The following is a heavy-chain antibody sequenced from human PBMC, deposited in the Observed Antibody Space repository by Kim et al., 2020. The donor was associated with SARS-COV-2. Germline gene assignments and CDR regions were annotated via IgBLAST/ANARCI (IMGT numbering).Heavy chain of an antibody. Sequence: GGSLRLSCAASGFTFSSYAMHWVRQAPGKGLEYVSAISSNGGSTYYANSVKGRFTISRDNSKNTLYLQMGSLRAEDMAVYYCARDSHAYYDILTGYPQTPLRNNMGLYYFYNWGQGTLVTVSS. J-gene: IGHJ4*02. CDR3: ARDSHAYYDILTGYPQTPLRNNMGLYYFYN. V-gene: IGHV3-64*01. D-gene: IGHD3-9*01. CDR2: ISSNGGST. CDR1: GFTFSSYA.